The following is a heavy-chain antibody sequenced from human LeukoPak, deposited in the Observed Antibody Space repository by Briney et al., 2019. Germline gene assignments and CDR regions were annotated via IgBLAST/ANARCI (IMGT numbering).Heavy chain of an antibody. V-gene: IGHV4-39*01. J-gene: IGHJ4*02. D-gene: IGHD2-2*01. CDR3: VIGTSWKIVDQFDY. Sequence: SETLSLTCTVSGGSISSSSYYWGWIRQPPWKGLEWIGSIYYSGSTYYNPSLKSRVTISVDTSKNQFSLKLSSVTAADTAVYYCVIGTSWKIVDQFDYCGQGTLVTVSS. CDR2: IYYSGST. CDR1: GGSISSSSYY.